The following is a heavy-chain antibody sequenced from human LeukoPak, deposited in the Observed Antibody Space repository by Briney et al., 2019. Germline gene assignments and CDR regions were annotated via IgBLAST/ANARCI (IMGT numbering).Heavy chain of an antibody. CDR3: ARAVLGISDY. CDR1: GFTFSNSW. V-gene: IGHV3-74*01. CDR2: INPDGSIT. J-gene: IGHJ4*02. D-gene: IGHD6-13*01. Sequence: GGSLRLSCAASGFTFSNSWMHWVRQAPGKGLVWVSRINPDGSITTYADSVKGRFTISRDNAKNTLYRQMNSLRAEDTAVYYCARAVLGISDYWGQGTLVTVSS.